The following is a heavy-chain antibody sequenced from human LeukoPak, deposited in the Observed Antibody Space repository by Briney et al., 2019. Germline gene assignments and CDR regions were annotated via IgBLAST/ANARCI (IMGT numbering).Heavy chain of an antibody. CDR3: ARVGVAAAGALDY. J-gene: IGHJ4*02. CDR2: IKQDGSEK. V-gene: IGHV3-7*01. CDR1: GFTFSSYW. Sequence: GGSLRLSCAASGFTFSSYWMSWARQAPGKGLEWVANIKQDGSEKYYVDSVKGRFTISRDNAKNSLYLQMNSLRAEDTAVYYCARVGVAAAGALDYRGQGTLVTVSS. D-gene: IGHD6-13*01.